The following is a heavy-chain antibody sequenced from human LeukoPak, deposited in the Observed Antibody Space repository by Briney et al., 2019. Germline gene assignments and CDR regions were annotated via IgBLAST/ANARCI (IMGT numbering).Heavy chain of an antibody. Sequence: GASVKVSCKASGYTFTGYYMHWVRQAPGQGLEWMGWINPNSGGTNYAQKFQGRVAMTRDTSISTAYMELSRLRSDDTAVYYCASIVDTAMESFDYWGQGTLVTVSS. CDR2: INPNSGGT. CDR1: GYTFTGYY. V-gene: IGHV1-2*02. J-gene: IGHJ4*02. CDR3: ASIVDTAMESFDY. D-gene: IGHD5-18*01.